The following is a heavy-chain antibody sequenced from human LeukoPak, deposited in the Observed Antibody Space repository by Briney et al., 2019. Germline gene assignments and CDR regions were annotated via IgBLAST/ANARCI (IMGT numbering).Heavy chain of an antibody. CDR3: ARGSPDAFDI. CDR2: ISSSSSHI. CDR1: GFTFSAYS. V-gene: IGHV3-21*01. J-gene: IGHJ3*02. Sequence: GGSLRLSCAASGFTFSAYSMHWVRQAPGKGLEWVSAISSSSSHIFYADSVKGRFAISRDNAKNSLYLQMNSLTAEDTAVYYCARGSPDAFDIWGQGTMVTVSS.